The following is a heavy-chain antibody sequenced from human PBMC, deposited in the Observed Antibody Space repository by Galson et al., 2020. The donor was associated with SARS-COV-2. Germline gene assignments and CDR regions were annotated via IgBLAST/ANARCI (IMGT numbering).Heavy chain of an antibody. Sequence: GGFLRPSCAASGFTFSSYAMPWVRQAPGKGLEWVAVISYDGSNEYYADSGKGRFTIPRDNPKNTLDLQMNSLRAEDTAVYYCARGPETDIVVVVAALFSAEYFQHWGQGTLVTVSS. V-gene: IGHV3-30*04. J-gene: IGHJ1*01. D-gene: IGHD2-15*01. CDR2: ISYDGSNE. CDR1: GFTFSSYA. CDR3: ARGPETDIVVVVAALFSAEYFQH.